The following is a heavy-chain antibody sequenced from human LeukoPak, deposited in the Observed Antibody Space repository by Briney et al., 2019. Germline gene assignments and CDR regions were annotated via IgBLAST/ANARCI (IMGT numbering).Heavy chain of an antibody. CDR1: GYTFTSYY. CDR2: INPSGGST. D-gene: IGHD2-21*01. V-gene: IGHV1-46*03. CDR3: ARGAHIVVVPTPYYFDY. J-gene: IGHJ4*02. Sequence: ASVKVSCKASGYTFTSYYMHWVRQAPGQGLEWMGIINPSGGSTSYAQKFQGRVTMTRDMSTSTVYMELSSLRSEDTAVYYCARGAHIVVVPTPYYFDYWGQGTMVTVSS.